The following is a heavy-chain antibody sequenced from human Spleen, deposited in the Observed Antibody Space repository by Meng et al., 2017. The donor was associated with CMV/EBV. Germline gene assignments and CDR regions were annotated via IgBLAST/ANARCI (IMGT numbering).Heavy chain of an antibody. Sequence: GGSLRLSCAASGFTFSTYGMHWVRQAPGKGLEWVAFIRYDGSAEYYADSVKGRFAISRDNSKNTLYLQMNSLRAEDTAVYYCAKGNVLRFLEWLLTPGYFDYWGQGTLVTVSS. CDR3: AKGNVLRFLEWLLTPGYFDY. J-gene: IGHJ4*02. CDR2: IRYDGSAE. D-gene: IGHD3-3*01. CDR1: GFTFSTYG. V-gene: IGHV3-30*02.